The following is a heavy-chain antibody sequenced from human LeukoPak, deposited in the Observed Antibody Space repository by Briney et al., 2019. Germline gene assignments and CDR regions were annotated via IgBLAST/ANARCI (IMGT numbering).Heavy chain of an antibody. D-gene: IGHD2-15*01. Sequence: GGSLRLSCAASGFTFSSYAMSWVRQAPGKGLEWVSAISGSGGSTYYADSVKGRFTISRDNSKNMVYLQMNNLRADDTAAYYCAKSVVVITFRFDDWGQGALVTVSS. CDR1: GFTFSSYA. CDR3: AKSVVVITFRFDD. CDR2: ISGSGGST. J-gene: IGHJ4*02. V-gene: IGHV3-23*01.